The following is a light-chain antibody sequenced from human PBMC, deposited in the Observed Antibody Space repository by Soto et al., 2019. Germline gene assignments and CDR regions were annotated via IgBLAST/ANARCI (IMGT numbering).Light chain of an antibody. Sequence: IVLTQSPGTLSLSPGERATLSCRASQRVSTSYLAWYQQQPGQAPRLVIYNGATRAPGIPDRFSASGSGTDFTLIINRMEPEDYGVYFCQAHGSPWTFGQGTKVEIK. CDR1: QRVSTSY. J-gene: IGKJ1*01. V-gene: IGKV3-20*01. CDR3: QAHGSPWT. CDR2: NGA.